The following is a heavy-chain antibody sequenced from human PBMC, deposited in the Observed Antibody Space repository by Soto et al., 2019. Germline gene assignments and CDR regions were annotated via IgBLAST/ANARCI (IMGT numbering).Heavy chain of an antibody. V-gene: IGHV5-10-1*01. CDR1: GYSFTSYW. CDR3: AVAYCGGDCPL. Sequence: PGASLKISCKGSGYSFTSYWFRWVRQMPGKGLESMGRIDHSDSYTNYSPSFQGHVTISADKSISTAYLQWSSLTASDTAMYDCAVAYCGGDCPLWGQGTLVTVSS. D-gene: IGHD2-21*02. CDR2: IDHSDSYT. J-gene: IGHJ4*02.